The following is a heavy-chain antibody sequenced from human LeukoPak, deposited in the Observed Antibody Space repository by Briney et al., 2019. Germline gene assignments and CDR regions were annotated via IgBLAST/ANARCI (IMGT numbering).Heavy chain of an antibody. V-gene: IGHV7-4-1*01. CDR3: ARDRFIAARLLYNWFDP. CDR1: GYTFTSYA. CDR2: INTNTGNP. Sequence: ASVKVSCKASGYTFTSYAMNWVRQAPGQGLEWMAWINTNTGNPTYAQGFTGRFVFSLDTSVSTAYLQICSLKAEDTAVYYCARDRFIAARLLYNWFDPWGQGTLVTVFS. J-gene: IGHJ5*02. D-gene: IGHD6-6*01.